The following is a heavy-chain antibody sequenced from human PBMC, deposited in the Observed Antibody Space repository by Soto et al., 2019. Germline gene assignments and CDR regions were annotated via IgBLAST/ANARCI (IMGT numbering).Heavy chain of an antibody. D-gene: IGHD1-26*01. J-gene: IGHJ4*02. Sequence: EVQLVDSGGGLVQPGGSLRLSCAASGFIFSNYVMSWVRQAPGKGLGWVSSISDSGGTSYYADSVTGRFTISRDNSKNTLYLQMNSLRAEDTAIYYCAKRPRALLTFDCWGQGTLVTVSS. V-gene: IGHV3-23*04. CDR2: ISDSGGTS. CDR1: GFIFSNYV. CDR3: AKRPRALLTFDC.